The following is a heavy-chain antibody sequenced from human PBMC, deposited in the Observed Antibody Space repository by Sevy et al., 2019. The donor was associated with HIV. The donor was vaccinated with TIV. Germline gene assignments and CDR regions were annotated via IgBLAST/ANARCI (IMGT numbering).Heavy chain of an antibody. V-gene: IGHV3-9*01. Sequence: GGSLILSCAASGFTFDDYAMHWVRQAPGKGLEWVSGISWNSGSIGYADSVKGRFSISRDNAKNSLYLQMNSLRAEDTTLYYCAKDIASDIVVVPAAMHYGMDVWGQGTTVTVSS. D-gene: IGHD2-2*01. CDR3: AKDIASDIVVVPAAMHYGMDV. CDR2: ISWNSGSI. J-gene: IGHJ6*02. CDR1: GFTFDDYA.